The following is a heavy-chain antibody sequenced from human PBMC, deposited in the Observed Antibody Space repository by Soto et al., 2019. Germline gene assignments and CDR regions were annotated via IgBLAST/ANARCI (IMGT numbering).Heavy chain of an antibody. D-gene: IGHD3-22*01. Sequence: SGGSLRLSCAASGFTFSSYGMHWVRQAPGKGLEWVAVIWYDGSNKYYADSVKGRFTISRDNSKNTLYLQMNSLRAEDTAVYYCARDYYYDSSGYWDVWGQGTTVTVSS. CDR3: ARDYYYDSSGYWDV. CDR2: IWYDGSNK. CDR1: GFTFSSYG. J-gene: IGHJ6*02. V-gene: IGHV3-33*01.